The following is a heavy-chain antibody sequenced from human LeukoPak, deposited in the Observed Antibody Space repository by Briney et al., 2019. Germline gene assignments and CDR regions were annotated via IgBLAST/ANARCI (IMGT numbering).Heavy chain of an antibody. V-gene: IGHV4-30-4*08. CDR1: GGSISSGDYY. CDR2: IYYSGST. J-gene: IGHJ4*02. D-gene: IGHD3-22*01. Sequence: PSQTLSLTCTVSGGSISSGDYYWSWIRQPPGKGLEWIGYIYYSGSTYYNPSHKSRVTISVDTSKNQFSLKLSSVTAADTAVYYCARSWEYYDSSGYQGDSGFDYWGQGTLVTVSS. CDR3: ARSWEYYDSSGYQGDSGFDY.